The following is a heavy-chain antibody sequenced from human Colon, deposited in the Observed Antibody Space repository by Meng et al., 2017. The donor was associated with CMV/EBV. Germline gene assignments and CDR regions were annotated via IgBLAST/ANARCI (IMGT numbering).Heavy chain of an antibody. D-gene: IGHD3-3*01. CDR2: IDANTGAT. Sequence: ASVKVSCKASGYTFTSYGVTWVRQAPGRGLEWMGWIDANTGATKLAQSFQGRVKLNTDTSTSTAFLELRDLTSDDSAVYYCARHRRFDFWHGYPDFWGPGTLVTVSS. CDR3: ARHRRFDFWHGYPDF. V-gene: IGHV1-18*04. CDR1: GYTFTSYG. J-gene: IGHJ4*02.